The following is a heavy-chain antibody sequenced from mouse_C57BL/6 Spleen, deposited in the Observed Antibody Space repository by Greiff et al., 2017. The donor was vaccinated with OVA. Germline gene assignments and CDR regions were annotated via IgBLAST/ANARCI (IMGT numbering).Heavy chain of an antibody. D-gene: IGHD2-12*01. Sequence: QVQLQQSGPGLVQPSQSLSITCTVSGFSLTSYGVHWVRQSPGKGLEWLGVIWRGGSTDYTAAFMSRLSITKDNSKSQVFFKMNRLQADDTAIYYCAKIVTTTSGDYYAMDYWGQGTSVTVSS. CDR2: IWRGGST. V-gene: IGHV2-5*01. J-gene: IGHJ4*01. CDR1: GFSLTSYG. CDR3: AKIVTTTSGDYYAMDY.